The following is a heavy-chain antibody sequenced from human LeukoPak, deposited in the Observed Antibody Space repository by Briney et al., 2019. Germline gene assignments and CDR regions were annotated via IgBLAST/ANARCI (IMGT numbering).Heavy chain of an antibody. D-gene: IGHD6-13*01. CDR1: GFTFSSYS. CDR3: AKTGGIAAAH. V-gene: IGHV3-48*01. J-gene: IGHJ4*02. Sequence: GGSLRLSCAASGFTFSSYSMNWVRQAPGKGLEWVSYISSSSSTIYYADSVKGRFTISRDNAKNSLYLQMNSLRAEDTALYYCAKTGGIAAAHWGQGTLVTVSS. CDR2: ISSSSSTI.